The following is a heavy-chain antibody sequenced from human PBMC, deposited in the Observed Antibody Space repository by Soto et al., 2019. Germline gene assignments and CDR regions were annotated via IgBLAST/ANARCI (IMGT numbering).Heavy chain of an antibody. CDR1: GGSFSGHS. J-gene: IGHJ5*01. D-gene: IGHD3-22*01. CDR3: SPRSCVTTGKKRLAP. V-gene: IGHV4-34*01. CDR2: INHSGRV. Sequence: SETLSLTCAVYGGSFSGHSWTWIRQSPGKGLEWIGDINHSGRVSYSPSLKSRVTISLDTSKNQFSLTLSAVTAADTAMYYCSPRSCVTTGKKRLAPWGQGTRSP.